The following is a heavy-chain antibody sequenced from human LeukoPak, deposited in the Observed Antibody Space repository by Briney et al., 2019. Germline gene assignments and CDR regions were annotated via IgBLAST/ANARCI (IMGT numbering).Heavy chain of an antibody. CDR3: ARGKEWFDP. CDR1: GGSFSGYY. J-gene: IGHJ5*02. CDR2: INHSGST. Sequence: SETLSLTCAVYGGSFSGYYWSWIRQPPGKGLEWIGEINHSGSTNYNPSLKSRVTISVDTSKNQFSLKLSSVTAADTAVYYCARGKEWFDPWGQGTLVTVSS. V-gene: IGHV4-34*01.